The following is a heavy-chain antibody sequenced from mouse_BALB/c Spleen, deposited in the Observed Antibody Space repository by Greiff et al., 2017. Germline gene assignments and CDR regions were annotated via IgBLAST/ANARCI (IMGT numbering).Heavy chain of an antibody. Sequence: EVKLQESGGDLVKPGGSLKLSCAASGFTFSSYGMSWVRQTPDKRLEWVATISSGGSYTYYPDSVKGRFTISRDNAKNTLYLQMSSLKSEDTAMYYCARQDYGNYYFDYWGQGTTLTVSS. CDR3: ARQDYGNYYFDY. V-gene: IGHV5-6*01. CDR2: ISSGGSYT. CDR1: GFTFSSYG. J-gene: IGHJ2*01. D-gene: IGHD2-1*01.